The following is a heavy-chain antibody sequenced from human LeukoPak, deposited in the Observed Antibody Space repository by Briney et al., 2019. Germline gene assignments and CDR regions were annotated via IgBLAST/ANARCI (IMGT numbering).Heavy chain of an antibody. D-gene: IGHD3-22*01. CDR2: IYYSGST. J-gene: IGHJ2*01. CDR3: ARVSDSSGFMTWYFDL. CDR1: GGSISSYY. V-gene: IGHV4-59*01. Sequence: SETLSLTCTVSGGSISSYYWSWIRQPPGKGLEWIGYIYYSGSTNYNPSLKSRVTISVDTSKNQFSLKLSSVTAADTAVYYCARVSDSSGFMTWYFDLWGRGTLVTVSS.